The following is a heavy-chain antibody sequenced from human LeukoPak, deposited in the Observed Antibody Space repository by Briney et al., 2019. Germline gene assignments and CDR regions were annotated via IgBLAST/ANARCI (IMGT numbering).Heavy chain of an antibody. CDR1: GFTFSSYA. CDR2: ISGSGGST. J-gene: IGHJ4*02. Sequence: HPGASLRLSCAASGFTFSSYAMSWVRQAPGKGLEWVSAISGSGGSTYYADSVKGRFAISRDNSKNTLYLQMNSLRAEDTAVYFCAKFSHLTIRATTVDYWGQGTLVTVSS. V-gene: IGHV3-23*01. CDR3: AKFSHLTIRATTVDY. D-gene: IGHD1-26*01.